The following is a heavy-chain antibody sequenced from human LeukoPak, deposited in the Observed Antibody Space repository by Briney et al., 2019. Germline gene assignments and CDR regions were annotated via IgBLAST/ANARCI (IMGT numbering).Heavy chain of an antibody. J-gene: IGHJ6*02. D-gene: IGHD6-13*01. CDR1: GFTFSSYG. CDR2: IKQDGSEK. Sequence: GGSLRLSCAASGFTFSSYGIHWVRQAPGKGLEWVANIKQDGSEKYYVDSVKGRFTISRDNAKNSLYLQMNSLRAEDTAVYYCARDVASSSWYGNYYYGMDVWGQGTTVTVSS. V-gene: IGHV3-7*01. CDR3: ARDVASSSWYGNYYYGMDV.